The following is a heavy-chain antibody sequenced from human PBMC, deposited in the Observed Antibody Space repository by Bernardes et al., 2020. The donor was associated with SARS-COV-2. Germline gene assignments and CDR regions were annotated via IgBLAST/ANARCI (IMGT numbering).Heavy chain of an antibody. CDR1: GVSISSYY. CDR2: IAYSGTT. CDR3: ARRSCSKYTRAYYFYYMYV. V-gene: IGHV4-59*01. J-gene: IGHJ6*03. D-gene: IGHD4-4*01. Sequence: LETLSLTCSVFGVSISSYYWSWIRQPPGKGLEWVGYIAYSGTTNYNPSLKRRVTMSVDTSKNQFSLRLTSVTAADTAVYYCARRSCSKYTRAYYFYYMYVWGKGTTVTVSS.